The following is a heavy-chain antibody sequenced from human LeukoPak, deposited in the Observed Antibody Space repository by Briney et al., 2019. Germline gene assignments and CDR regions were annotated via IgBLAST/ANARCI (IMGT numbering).Heavy chain of an antibody. CDR2: ISPSSHYI. CDR3: ARDRHTAMVYYYYYMDV. J-gene: IGHJ6*03. Sequence: GGSLRLSCAGSGFTFSNYSINWVHQAPGKGLEWVSSISPSSHYIYYADSVRGRFTISRDNARNSLYLQMNSLRDEDTAVYYCARDRHTAMVYYYYYMDVWGTGTTVTVSS. CDR1: GFTFSNYS. D-gene: IGHD5-18*01. V-gene: IGHV3-21*04.